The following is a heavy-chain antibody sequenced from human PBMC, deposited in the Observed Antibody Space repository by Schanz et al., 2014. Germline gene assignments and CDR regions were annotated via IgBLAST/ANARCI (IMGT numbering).Heavy chain of an antibody. CDR3: ARRYSGRYCFDY. Sequence: EVQLVESGGNLVQPGGSLRLSCVASGFTFSSHSMNWVRQAPGQGLEWLSYISGSGNTIYYADSVKGRFTISRDNAKNSLSLQKDRLRDDATAVHYCARRYSGRYCFDYWGQGTLVAVSS. J-gene: IGHJ4*02. CDR1: GFTFSSHS. D-gene: IGHD1-26*01. CDR2: ISGSGNTI. V-gene: IGHV3-48*02.